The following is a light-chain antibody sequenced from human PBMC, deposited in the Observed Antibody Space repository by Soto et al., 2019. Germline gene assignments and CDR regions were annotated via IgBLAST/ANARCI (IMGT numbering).Light chain of an antibody. CDR1: QSLVHSDGNTY. Sequence: DIVMTQTPLSSPVTLGQPASISCRTSQSLVHSDGNTYLRWLHQRPGQPPRLLFYQISKRFSGVPDICSGSGAGTDFTLKISRVESEDVGIYYCMQATQLRTFGQGTKVEIK. CDR3: MQATQLRT. CDR2: QIS. J-gene: IGKJ1*01. V-gene: IGKV2-24*01.